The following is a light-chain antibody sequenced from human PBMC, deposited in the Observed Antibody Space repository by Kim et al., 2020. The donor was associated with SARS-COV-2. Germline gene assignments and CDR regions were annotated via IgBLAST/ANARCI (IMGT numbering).Light chain of an antibody. CDR2: NTN. V-gene: IGLV7-46*01. CDR3: LLTYSDVRKT. J-gene: IGLJ2*01. Sequence: GGTFTLPCGSSTGTLTNDPYPYWFQQKPGQAPRALIYNTNYRYSWTPARFSGSLLGGKAALTLSGAQPEDEADYYCLLTYSDVRKTFGGGTQLTVL. CDR1: TGTLTNDPY.